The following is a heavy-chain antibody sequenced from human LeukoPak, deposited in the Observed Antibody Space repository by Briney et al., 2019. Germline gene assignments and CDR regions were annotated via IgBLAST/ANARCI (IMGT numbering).Heavy chain of an antibody. CDR3: ARDSFGHDNDFDY. Sequence: ASAKVSCKSSGYTFTGYFLHWVRQAPGQGLEWMGWINSNSGGTHYAQKFRGRVTMTRDTSISTAYMELSNLRSDDTAVYYCARDSFGHDNDFDYWGQGTLVTVSS. V-gene: IGHV1-2*02. CDR2: INSNSGGT. J-gene: IGHJ4*02. CDR1: GYTFTGYF. D-gene: IGHD3-10*01.